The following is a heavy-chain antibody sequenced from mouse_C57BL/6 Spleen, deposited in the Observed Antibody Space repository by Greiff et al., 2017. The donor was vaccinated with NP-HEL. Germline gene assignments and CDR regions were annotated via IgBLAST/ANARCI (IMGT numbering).Heavy chain of an antibody. Sequence: VQLQQSGPELVKPGASVKLSCKASGYTFTSYDINWVKQRPGQGLEWIGWIYPRDGSTKYNEKFKGKATLTVDTSSSTAYMELHSLTSEDSAVYFCARSGIYYDYDDWYFDVWGTGTTVTVSS. CDR2: IYPRDGST. J-gene: IGHJ1*03. CDR3: ARSGIYYDYDDWYFDV. CDR1: GYTFTSYD. D-gene: IGHD2-4*01. V-gene: IGHV1-85*01.